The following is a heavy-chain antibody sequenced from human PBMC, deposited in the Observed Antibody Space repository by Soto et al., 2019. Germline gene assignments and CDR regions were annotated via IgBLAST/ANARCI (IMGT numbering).Heavy chain of an antibody. J-gene: IGHJ5*02. D-gene: IGHD2-8*01. CDR3: SKGIAFLEMNSLKTEDTALYYCTRRMTIRLRPPDL. CDR2: TYYRSKWYN. V-gene: IGHV6-1*01. CDR1: GDSVSSNSAT. Sequence: PSQTLSLTCDISGDSVSSNSATWNWIRQSPSRGLEWLGRTYYRSKWYNDYAVSVKGRITISPDTSNNQVSLQLNSVKGRFTISRDDSKGIAFLEMNSLKTEDTALYYCTRRMTIRLRPPDLWGQGTLVTVS.